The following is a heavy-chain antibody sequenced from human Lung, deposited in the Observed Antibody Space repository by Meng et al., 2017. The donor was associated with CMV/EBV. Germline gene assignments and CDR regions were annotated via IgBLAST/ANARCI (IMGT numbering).Heavy chain of an antibody. CDR3: ARVRKAVVSPNYFAY. J-gene: IGHJ4*02. CDR2: IKQDGSEK. CDR1: GFTFSSYW. V-gene: IGHV3-7*01. D-gene: IGHD6-19*01. Sequence: GESLKISCAASGFTFSSYWMSWVRQAPGKGLEWVANIKQDGSEKYYVDSVKGRFTISRDNAKNSLHLQMNSLRAEDTAVYYCARVRKAVVSPNYFAYWGQGTLVTVSS.